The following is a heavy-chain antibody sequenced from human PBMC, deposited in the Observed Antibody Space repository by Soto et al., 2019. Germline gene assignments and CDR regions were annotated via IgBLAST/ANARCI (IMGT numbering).Heavy chain of an antibody. CDR3: VRTSLVVAAATREDY. CDR2: INSDGSST. V-gene: IGHV3-74*01. J-gene: IGHJ4*02. Sequence: EVQLVESGGGLVQPGESLRLSCAASGFNFSSYWMHGFRQAPGKGLVWVSRINSDGSSTSYAGSVKGRFTISRDNAKNTLYMQMNSLRAEDTAVYYCVRTSLVVAAATREDYWGQGTLVTVSS. CDR1: GFNFSSYW. D-gene: IGHD2-15*01.